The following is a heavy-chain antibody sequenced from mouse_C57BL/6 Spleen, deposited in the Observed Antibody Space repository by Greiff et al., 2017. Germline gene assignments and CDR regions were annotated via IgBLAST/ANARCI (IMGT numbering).Heavy chain of an antibody. CDR1: GYTFTSYW. D-gene: IGHD1-1*01. CDR3: ARMDYYGSSWFAY. J-gene: IGHJ3*01. CDR2: IYPSDSET. Sequence: QVQLQQPGAELVRPGSSVKLSCKASGYTFTSYWMDWVKQRPGQGLEWIGNIYPSDSETNYNQKFKDKATLTVDKSSSTAYMQLSSLTSEDSAVYYCARMDYYGSSWFAYWGQGTLVTVSA. V-gene: IGHV1-61*01.